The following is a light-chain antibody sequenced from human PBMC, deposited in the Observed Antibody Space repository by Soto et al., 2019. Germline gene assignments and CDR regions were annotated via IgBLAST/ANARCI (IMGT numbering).Light chain of an antibody. Sequence: EIVLTQSPVTLSLSPGERATLSCRASQSVSRSLAWYQQKPGQAPRLLVNDASNRATGIPARFSGSGSGTDFTLTISSLEPEDFAVYFCQHRGNWPLTFGGGTKVEIK. V-gene: IGKV3-11*01. CDR3: QHRGNWPLT. J-gene: IGKJ4*01. CDR2: DAS. CDR1: QSVSRS.